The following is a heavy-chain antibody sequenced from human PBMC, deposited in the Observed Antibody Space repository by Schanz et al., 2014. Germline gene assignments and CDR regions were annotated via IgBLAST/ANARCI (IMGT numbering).Heavy chain of an antibody. J-gene: IGHJ4*02. CDR3: AKDYSGSYYAY. D-gene: IGHD1-26*01. CDR2: VSSYDTTV. CDR1: GFTFADYY. V-gene: IGHV3-11*04. Sequence: QVQLLESGGGLFKPGGSLRLSCAGSGFTFADYYMTWIRQAPGKGLEWISYVSSYDTTVSYADSVKGRFTISRDNSKNTLYLQMNSLRAEDTAVYYCAKDYSGSYYAYWGQGTLVTVSS.